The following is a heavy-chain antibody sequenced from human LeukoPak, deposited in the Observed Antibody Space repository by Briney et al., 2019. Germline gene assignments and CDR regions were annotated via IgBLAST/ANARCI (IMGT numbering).Heavy chain of an antibody. CDR1: GFAFSSYA. J-gene: IGHJ4*02. D-gene: IGHD4-11*01. CDR3: ATTITRGY. V-gene: IGHV3-21*01. CDR2: ISTGSSYT. Sequence: GGSLRLSYAASGFAFSSYAMNWVRQAPGKGLEWVSSISTGSSYTYYADSVKGRFTISRDNAKNSLYLQMNSLGAEDTAVYYCATTITRGYWGQGTLVTVSS.